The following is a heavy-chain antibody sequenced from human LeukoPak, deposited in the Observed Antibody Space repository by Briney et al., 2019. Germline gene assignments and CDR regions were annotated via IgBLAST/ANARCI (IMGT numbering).Heavy chain of an antibody. V-gene: IGHV4-59*01. CDR3: ARGYDSSGYDAFDI. D-gene: IGHD3-22*01. J-gene: IGHJ3*02. CDR1: GGSISSYY. CDR2: IYYSVST. Sequence: PETLSLTCTVSGGSISSYYWSWVRHPPRKGLEWIGYIYYSVSTNYNPSLKSRVTISLDTSKNQFSLKLSSVTAADTAVYYCARGYDSSGYDAFDIWGQGTMVTVSS.